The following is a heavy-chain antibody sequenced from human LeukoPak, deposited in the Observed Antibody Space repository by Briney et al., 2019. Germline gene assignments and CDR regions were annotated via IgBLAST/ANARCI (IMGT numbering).Heavy chain of an antibody. J-gene: IGHJ4*02. Sequence: GGSLRLSCAASGFTFNYAWMSWVRQAPGKGLEWVGHIKSERSGGTADYAAPVKGRFTISRDDSESTQDLQMNSLRTEDTAVYYCATYGGYYDSSGSLKFYFNYWGQGTLVTVSS. CDR3: ATYGGYYDSSGSLKFYFNY. CDR1: GFTFNYAW. CDR2: IKSERSGGTA. D-gene: IGHD3-22*01. V-gene: IGHV3-15*01.